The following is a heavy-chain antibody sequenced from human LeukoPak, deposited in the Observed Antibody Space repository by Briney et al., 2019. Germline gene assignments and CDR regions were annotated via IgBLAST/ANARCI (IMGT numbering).Heavy chain of an antibody. Sequence: QPGGSLRLSCAASGFTFSSYWMSWVRQAPGKGLEWVANIKQDGSEKYYVDSVKSRFTISRDNAKNSLYLQMNSLRAEDTAVYYCAREKEMATTKPFDYWGQGTLVTVSS. CDR2: IKQDGSEK. D-gene: IGHD5-24*01. J-gene: IGHJ4*02. CDR1: GFTFSSYW. CDR3: AREKEMATTKPFDY. V-gene: IGHV3-7*01.